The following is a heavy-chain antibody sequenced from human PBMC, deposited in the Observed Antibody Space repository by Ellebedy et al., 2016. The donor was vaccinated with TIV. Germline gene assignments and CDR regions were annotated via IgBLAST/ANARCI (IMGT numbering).Heavy chain of an antibody. CDR2: ISSGSRTI. CDR3: ASTTIFGILSRPYYYAMDV. V-gene: IGHV3-11*04. D-gene: IGHD3-3*01. J-gene: IGHJ6*02. CDR1: GFTFNDAW. Sequence: PGGSLRLSCEASGFTFNDAWMSWVRQAPGKGLEWLSYISSGSRTILYADSVKGRFTISRDNAKNSLYLQMNSLRAEDTAVYYCASTTIFGILSRPYYYAMDVWGQGTTVTVSS.